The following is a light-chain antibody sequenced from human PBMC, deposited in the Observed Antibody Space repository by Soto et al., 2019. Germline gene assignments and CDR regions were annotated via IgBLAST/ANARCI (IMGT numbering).Light chain of an antibody. V-gene: IGKV3-20*01. CDR1: QSGSSSY. J-gene: IGKJ1*01. Sequence: EIVLTQSPGTLSLSPGEGATLSCRASQSGSSSYLAWYQQRPGQAPRLLIYGASSRATGIPDRFSGSGSGTDFTLTISRLEPEDFAVYYCQQYGSSSWTFGQGTKVEIK. CDR2: GAS. CDR3: QQYGSSSWT.